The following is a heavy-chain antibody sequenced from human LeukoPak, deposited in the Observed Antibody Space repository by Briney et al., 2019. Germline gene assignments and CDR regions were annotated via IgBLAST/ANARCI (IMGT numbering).Heavy chain of an antibody. D-gene: IGHD6-19*01. CDR2: ISSSGSTI. V-gene: IGHV3-11*01. CDR1: GFTFSDYY. CDR3: ARTRRAVAGDY. J-gene: IGHJ4*02. Sequence: GGSLRLSCAALGFTFSDYYMSWIRKAPGKGLEWVSYISSSGSTIYYADSVKGRFTISRDNAKTSLYLQMSSLRAEDTAVYYCARTRRAVAGDYWGQGILVTVSS.